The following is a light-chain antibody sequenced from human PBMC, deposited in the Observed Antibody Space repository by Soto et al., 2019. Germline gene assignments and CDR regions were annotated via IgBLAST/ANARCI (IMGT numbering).Light chain of an antibody. CDR1: QGIGGD. CDR3: LQDYDIPYT. J-gene: IGKJ2*01. V-gene: IGKV1-6*01. CDR2: AVS. Sequence: AIQMTQSPSSLSASVGDRVTITCRASQGIGGDLSWYQQKAGKAPKLLIYAVSSLQTGVPFRFSGSGSGTDFTLTISSLQPEDSANYYCLQDYDIPYTFGQGTKLEIK.